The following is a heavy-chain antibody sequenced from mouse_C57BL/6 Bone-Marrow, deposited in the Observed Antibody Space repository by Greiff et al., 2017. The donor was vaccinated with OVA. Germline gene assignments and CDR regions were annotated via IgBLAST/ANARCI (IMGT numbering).Heavy chain of an antibody. CDR2: IAPNSGGT. J-gene: IGHJ2*01. V-gene: IGHV1-72*01. CDR1: GYTFTSYW. CDR3: ARFPHYYCSSYGRFDY. Sequence: QVQLQQPGAELVKPGASVKLSCPASGYTFTSYWMPWVKQRPGRGLEWIGRIAPNSGGTTYNEKFKSKATLTVDKPSSTAYMQLSSLTSEDSAVYYCARFPHYYCSSYGRFDYWGQGTTLTVSS. D-gene: IGHD1-1*01.